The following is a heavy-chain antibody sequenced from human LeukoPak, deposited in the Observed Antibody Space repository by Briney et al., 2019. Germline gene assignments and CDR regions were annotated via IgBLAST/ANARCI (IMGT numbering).Heavy chain of an antibody. J-gene: IGHJ4*02. Sequence: SETLSLTGTVSGGSISNTMYYWGWIRQPPGKGLERVASIDFSEYTYYNPSLKSRVTRSVDTSKYLFSLKLSSVTAADTAVYYCARPSGSYYTQFDYWGQGTLVTVSS. CDR3: ARPSGSYYTQFDY. V-gene: IGHV4-39*01. CDR1: GGSISNTMYY. CDR2: IDFSEYT. D-gene: IGHD1-26*01.